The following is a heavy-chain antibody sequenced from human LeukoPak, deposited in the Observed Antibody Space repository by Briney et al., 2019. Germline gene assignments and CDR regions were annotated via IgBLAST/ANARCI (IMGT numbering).Heavy chain of an antibody. CDR3: ARGLPQYYYYGMDV. J-gene: IGHJ6*02. Sequence: SETLALTCTVSGGSISSYYWSWIRQPPGKGLEWIGYIYYSGSTNYNPSLKSRVTISVDTSKNQFSLKLSSVTAADTAVYSCARGLPQYYYYGMDVWGQGTTVTVSS. CDR2: IYYSGST. D-gene: IGHD5-18*01. V-gene: IGHV4-59*01. CDR1: GGSISSYY.